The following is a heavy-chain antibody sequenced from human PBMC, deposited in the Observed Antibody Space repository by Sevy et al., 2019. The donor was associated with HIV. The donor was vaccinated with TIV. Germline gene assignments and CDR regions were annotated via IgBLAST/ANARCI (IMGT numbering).Heavy chain of an antibody. Sequence: GGSLRLSCAASGFTFSDYYMSWIRQAPGKGLEWVSYISSSGSTIYYAASVKGRFTIARDNAKNSLYLQMNSLRAEDTAVYYCARSRRYYDSSGSDYWGQGTLVTVSS. D-gene: IGHD3-22*01. V-gene: IGHV3-11*01. CDR1: GFTFSDYY. J-gene: IGHJ4*02. CDR2: ISSSGSTI. CDR3: ARSRRYYDSSGSDY.